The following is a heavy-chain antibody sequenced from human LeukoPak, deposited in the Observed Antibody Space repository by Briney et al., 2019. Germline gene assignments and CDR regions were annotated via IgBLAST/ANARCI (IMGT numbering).Heavy chain of an antibody. V-gene: IGHV4-31*03. CDR3: ARSEMATNAVDY. Sequence: SETLSLTCTVSGGSVSSGSYYWSWIRQPPGKGLEWIGYIYYSGSTYYNPSLKSRVTISVDTSKNQFSLKLSSVTAADTAVYYCARSEMATNAVDYWGQGTLVTVSS. D-gene: IGHD5-24*01. J-gene: IGHJ4*02. CDR2: IYYSGST. CDR1: GGSVSSGSYY.